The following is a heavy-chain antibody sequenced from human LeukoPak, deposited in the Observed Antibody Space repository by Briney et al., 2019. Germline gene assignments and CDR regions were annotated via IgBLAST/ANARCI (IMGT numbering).Heavy chain of an antibody. D-gene: IGHD3-10*01. Sequence: SETLSLTCTVSGGSISSYYWSWIRQPPGKGLEWIGYIYYSGSTNYNPSLKSRVTISVDTSKNQFSLKLSSVTAADTAVYNCARVRLYYYYRGSFDVSEQGPMVTVSS. CDR1: GGSISSYY. CDR3: ARVRLYYYYRGSFDV. V-gene: IGHV4-59*01. J-gene: IGHJ3*01. CDR2: IYYSGST.